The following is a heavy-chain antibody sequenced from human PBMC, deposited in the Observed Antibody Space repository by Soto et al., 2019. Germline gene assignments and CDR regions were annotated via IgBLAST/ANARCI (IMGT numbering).Heavy chain of an antibody. Sequence: GASVKVSCKASGGTFSSYAISWVRQAPGQGLEWMGGIIPIFGTANYAQKFQGRVTITADESTSTAYMELSSLRSEDTAVYYCASLGGYLRDAFAIWGQGTMVTVSS. CDR3: ASLGGYLRDAFAI. CDR2: IIPIFGTA. CDR1: GGTFSSYA. D-gene: IGHD3-22*01. J-gene: IGHJ3*02. V-gene: IGHV1-69*13.